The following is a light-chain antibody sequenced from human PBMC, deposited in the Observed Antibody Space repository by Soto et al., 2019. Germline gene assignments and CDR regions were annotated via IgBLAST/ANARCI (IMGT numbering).Light chain of an antibody. CDR2: AAS. J-gene: IGKJ5*01. CDR3: QQYYSYLIT. CDR1: QGFSSY. V-gene: IGKV1-8*01. Sequence: AIRMTQSPSSFSASTGDRVTITCRASQGFSSYLAWYQQKPGKAPKLLIYAASTLQSGVPSRFSGSGSGTDFTLTISCLQSEDFATYYCQQYYSYLITFGQGTRLEIK.